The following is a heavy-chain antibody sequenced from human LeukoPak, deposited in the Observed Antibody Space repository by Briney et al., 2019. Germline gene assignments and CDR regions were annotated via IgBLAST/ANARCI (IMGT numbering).Heavy chain of an antibody. Sequence: GRSLRLSCAASGFTFSSHGIHWVHQAPGKALEWVAVTSYDGTTKYYADSAKGRFNISRDNSKNTLYLQMNSLRVDDTAVYYCAKDATLFGDQYFDYWGQGTLVTVSS. CDR1: GFTFSSHG. D-gene: IGHD3-10*01. CDR2: TSYDGTTK. CDR3: AKDATLFGDQYFDY. V-gene: IGHV3-30*18. J-gene: IGHJ4*02.